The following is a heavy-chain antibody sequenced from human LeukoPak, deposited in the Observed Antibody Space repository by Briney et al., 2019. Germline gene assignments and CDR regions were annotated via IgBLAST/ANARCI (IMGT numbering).Heavy chain of an antibody. CDR1: GGSISSGGYY. CDR3: ARAPGGDFWSGYFTYYFDY. CDR2: IYYSGST. Sequence: PSETLSLTCTVSGGSISSGGYYWSWIRQHPGKGLEWIGYIYYSGSTYYNPPLKSRVTISVDTSKNQFSLKLSSVTAADTAVYYCARAPGGDFWSGYFTYYFDYWGQGTLVTVSS. V-gene: IGHV4-30-4*08. D-gene: IGHD3-3*01. J-gene: IGHJ4*02.